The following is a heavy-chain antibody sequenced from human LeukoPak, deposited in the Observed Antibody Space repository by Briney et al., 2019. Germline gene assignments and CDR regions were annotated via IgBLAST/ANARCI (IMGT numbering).Heavy chain of an antibody. J-gene: IGHJ6*03. V-gene: IGHV6-1*01. D-gene: IGHD3-10*01. CDR3: ARAGHGSGSKYYYYYYYMDV. CDR1: GDSVSSNSAA. Sequence: PSQTLSLTCAISGDSVSSNSAAWNWIRQSPSRGLEWLGRTYYRSKWYNDYAVSVKSRITINPDTSKNQFSLQLNSVTPEDTAVYYCARAGHGSGSKYYYYYYYMDVWGKGTTVTISS. CDR2: TYYRSKWYN.